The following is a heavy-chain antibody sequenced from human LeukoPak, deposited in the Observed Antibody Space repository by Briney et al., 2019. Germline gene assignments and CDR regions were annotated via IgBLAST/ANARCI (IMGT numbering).Heavy chain of an antibody. V-gene: IGHV1-2*02. CDR1: GYTFTGYY. CDR3: ARTWIQLWSSWFDP. J-gene: IGHJ5*02. Sequence: ASVKVSCKASGYTFTGYYMHWVRQAPGQGLEWMGWINPNSGGTNYAQKFQGRVTMTRDTSISTAYMELSRLRSDDTAVYYCARTWIQLWSSWFDPWGQGTLVTVSS. D-gene: IGHD5-18*01. CDR2: INPNSGGT.